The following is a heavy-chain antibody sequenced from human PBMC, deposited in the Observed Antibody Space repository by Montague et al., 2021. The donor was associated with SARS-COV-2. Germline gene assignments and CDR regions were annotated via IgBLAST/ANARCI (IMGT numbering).Heavy chain of an antibody. Sequence: SETLSLTCTVSRDSISSHNYFWAWIRQPPGKGLEWIGSVDYSGLTFYNPSLESRVAISVDTSKNQFSLKLRSVTAADTAVYFCARGALTGGNYEFWRGYYTSPLDYWSQGTLVTVSS. CDR3: ARGALTGGNYEFWRGYYTSPLDY. CDR2: VDYSGLT. CDR1: RDSISSHNYF. V-gene: IGHV4-39*07. D-gene: IGHD3-3*01. J-gene: IGHJ4*02.